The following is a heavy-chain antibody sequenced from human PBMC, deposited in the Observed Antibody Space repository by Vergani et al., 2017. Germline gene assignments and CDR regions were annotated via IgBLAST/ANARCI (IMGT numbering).Heavy chain of an antibody. V-gene: IGHV4-34*01. Sequence: QVQLQQWGAGLLKPSETLSLTCAVYGGSLSGYYWSWIRQPPGKGLEWIGEINHSGSTTYNPSLKSRVTISVDTSKNQFSLKLSSVTAAETAVYYCARKRLRVFRGVIITGFKDYWGQGTLVTVSS. CDR2: INHSGST. J-gene: IGHJ4*02. D-gene: IGHD3-10*01. CDR3: ARKRLRVFRGVIITGFKDY. CDR1: GGSLSGYY.